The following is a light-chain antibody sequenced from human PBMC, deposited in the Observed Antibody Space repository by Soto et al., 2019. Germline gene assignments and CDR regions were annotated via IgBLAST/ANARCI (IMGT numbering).Light chain of an antibody. J-gene: IGKJ1*01. Sequence: EIVMTQSPATLSMSPGERATLSCRASQSVSSNLAWYQQKPDQAPRLLIYGASTRATGIPARFSGSGSGTELTLTISSLQSEDFAVYCCQQYNNWPWTFGQGTKVEIK. CDR3: QQYNNWPWT. V-gene: IGKV3-15*01. CDR2: GAS. CDR1: QSVSSN.